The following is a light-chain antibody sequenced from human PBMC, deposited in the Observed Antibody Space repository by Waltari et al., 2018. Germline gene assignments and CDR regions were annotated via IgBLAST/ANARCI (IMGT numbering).Light chain of an antibody. J-gene: IGKJ1*01. V-gene: IGKV2-40*01. CDR2: EVS. CDR1: QSLLDSEDGNTY. CDR3: MQGLDFPWT. Sequence: DIVMTQTPVSLSVTLGESASISCRASQSLLDSEDGNTYLEWYLQKPGQSPQILIYEVSNRASGVPDRFSGSGSDTDFTLRISRVEADDLGVYYCMQGLDFPWTIGQGTKIEVK.